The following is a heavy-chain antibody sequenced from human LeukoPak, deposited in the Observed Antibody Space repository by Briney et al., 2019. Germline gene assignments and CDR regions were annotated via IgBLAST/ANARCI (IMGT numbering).Heavy chain of an antibody. D-gene: IGHD3-16*02. J-gene: IGHJ4*02. V-gene: IGHV4-34*01. CDR3: ARAEIKLYNQRRYYFDY. CDR2: INHSGST. CDR1: GGSFSGYY. Sequence: SETLSLTCAVYGGSFSGYYWSWIRQPPGKGLEWIGEINHSGSTNYNPSLKSRVTISVDMSNNQSSLKLSSVTAADPAVYYCARAEIKLYNQRRYYFDYWGQGTLVTVSS.